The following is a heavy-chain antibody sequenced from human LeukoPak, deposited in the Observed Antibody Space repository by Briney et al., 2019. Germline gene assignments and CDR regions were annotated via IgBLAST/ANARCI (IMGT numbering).Heavy chain of an antibody. Sequence: GGSLRLSCAASGFMFSTYGMHWVRQAPGKGLEWVAFIWDDGSNKYYADSVKGRFTISRDNSKNTLYLQMNSLRAEDTAVYHCAKDLVYYYDSSGYSHYWGQGTLVTVSS. J-gene: IGHJ4*02. CDR1: GFMFSTYG. CDR2: IWDDGSNK. CDR3: AKDLVYYYDSSGYSHY. V-gene: IGHV3-30*02. D-gene: IGHD3-22*01.